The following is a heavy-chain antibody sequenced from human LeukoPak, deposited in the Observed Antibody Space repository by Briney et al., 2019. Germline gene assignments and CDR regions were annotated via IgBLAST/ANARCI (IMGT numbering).Heavy chain of an antibody. J-gene: IGHJ4*02. V-gene: IGHV3-7*01. D-gene: IGHD6-6*01. CDR3: ARDPTHIAARPEVDY. Sequence: PSGSLLLSCSAPGFPFSNDLMTRVRQATAKGLERIANIKQDGSEKYYVDSVKGRFTISRDNAKNSLSLQMNSLRAEDTAVYYCARDPTHIAARPEVDYWGQGTLVTVSS. CDR2: IKQDGSEK. CDR1: GFPFSNDL.